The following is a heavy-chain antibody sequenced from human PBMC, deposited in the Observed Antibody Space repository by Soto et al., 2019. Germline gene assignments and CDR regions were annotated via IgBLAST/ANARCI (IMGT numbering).Heavy chain of an antibody. CDR1: GGSISSGGYY. Sequence: SETLSLTCTVSGGSISSGGYYWSWIRQHTGKGLVWIGYIYYSTSTYYNPTLKSRVTISVDTSKNQFSLKLSSVTAADTAVYYCARENPTQVVVTEVYFDYWGQGTLVTVSS. CDR2: IYYSTST. D-gene: IGHD3-22*01. V-gene: IGHV4-31*03. CDR3: ARENPTQVVVTEVYFDY. J-gene: IGHJ4*02.